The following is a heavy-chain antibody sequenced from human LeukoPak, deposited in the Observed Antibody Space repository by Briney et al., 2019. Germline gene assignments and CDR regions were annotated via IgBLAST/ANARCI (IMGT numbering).Heavy chain of an antibody. V-gene: IGHV1-18*01. D-gene: IGHD3-10*01. CDR3: ARHEEAPYYYGPDY. CDR2: ISAYNGNT. J-gene: IGHJ4*02. CDR1: VYTFTSYG. Sequence: ASVKVSCQASVYTFTSYGISWVRQPRAQGLEWMGWISAYNGNTNYAQRLQGRVTMTTDTSTSTAYMELTSLRSDDTAVNRCARHEEAPYYYGPDYWGQGTLVTVSS.